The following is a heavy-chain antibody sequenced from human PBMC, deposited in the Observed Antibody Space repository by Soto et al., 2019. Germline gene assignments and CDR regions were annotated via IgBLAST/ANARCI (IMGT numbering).Heavy chain of an antibody. D-gene: IGHD3-22*01. CDR3: ARGISMKVGDQTGAPDKYYFDS. Sequence: QVQLQQWGAGLLKPSETLSLTCAVYGGSFSDHYWSWIRQPPWKGLEWVGEVNHRGSTNYNPSLKSRVTISADTSKNQFSLKLRSVTAADTAVYYCARGISMKVGDQTGAPDKYYFDSWGRGTLVTVSS. J-gene: IGHJ4*02. CDR1: GGSFSDHY. CDR2: VNHRGST. V-gene: IGHV4-34*01.